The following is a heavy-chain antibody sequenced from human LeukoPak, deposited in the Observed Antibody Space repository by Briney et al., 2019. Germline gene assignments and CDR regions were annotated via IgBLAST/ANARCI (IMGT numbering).Heavy chain of an antibody. CDR1: GGSFSGYY. Sequence: PSETLSLTCAVYGGSFSGYYWSWIRQPPGKGLEWIGEINHSGSTNYNPSLKSRVTISVDTSKNQFSLKLSSVTAADTAVYYCARGWVFIHHAFDIWGQGTMVTVSS. D-gene: IGHD6-13*01. V-gene: IGHV4-34*01. CDR3: ARGWVFIHHAFDI. J-gene: IGHJ3*02. CDR2: INHSGST.